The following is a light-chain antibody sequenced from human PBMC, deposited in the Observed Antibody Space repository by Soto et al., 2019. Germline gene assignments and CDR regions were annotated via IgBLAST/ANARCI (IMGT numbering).Light chain of an antibody. CDR3: QQRGNWPVT. Sequence: EIVLTQSPATLSLSPGERATLSCRASQSVGSYFAWYQQKPGQAPRLLIYDASNRATGIPARFSGSGSGTDLTLTISSLEPEDFAVYYCQQRGNWPVTFGQGTRVDIK. CDR1: QSVGSY. CDR2: DAS. J-gene: IGKJ1*01. V-gene: IGKV3-11*01.